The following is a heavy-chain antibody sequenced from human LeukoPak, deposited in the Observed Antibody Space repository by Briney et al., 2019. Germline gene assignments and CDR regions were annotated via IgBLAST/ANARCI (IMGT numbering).Heavy chain of an antibody. Sequence: GGSLRLSCAASGFTFSDSMNWVRQAPGKGLEWISYIGIDSGNTNYADSVKGRFTISGDKAKNSLYLQMNSLRVEDTAVYYCARDYKYAFDNWGQGALVTVSS. V-gene: IGHV3-48*01. CDR1: GFTFSDS. D-gene: IGHD5-24*01. CDR3: ARDYKYAFDN. J-gene: IGHJ4*02. CDR2: IGIDSGNT.